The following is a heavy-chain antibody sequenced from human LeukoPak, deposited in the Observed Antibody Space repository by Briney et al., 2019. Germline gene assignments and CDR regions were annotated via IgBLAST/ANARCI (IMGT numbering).Heavy chain of an antibody. Sequence: ASVKVSCKASGYTFTGYYMHWVRQAPGQGLEWMGWINPNSGGTNYAQKFQGRVTMTRDTSISIAYMELSRLRSDDTAVYYCARLPPTHDAFDIWGQGTVVTVSS. V-gene: IGHV1-2*02. CDR2: INPNSGGT. CDR1: GYTFTGYY. J-gene: IGHJ3*02. CDR3: ARLPPTHDAFDI.